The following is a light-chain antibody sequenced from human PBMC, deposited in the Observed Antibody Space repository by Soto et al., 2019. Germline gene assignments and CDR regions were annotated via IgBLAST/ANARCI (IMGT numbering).Light chain of an antibody. Sequence: DIQMTQSPSSLSASLGDRVTITCRASQSISSYLNWYQQKPGKAPKLLIYAASSLQSGVPSRFSGSGSGTDFTLTISSLQPEDFATYYCQQSYSTPPFTFGPGTKWIS. CDR1: QSISSY. CDR3: QQSYSTPPFT. CDR2: AAS. J-gene: IGKJ3*01. V-gene: IGKV1-39*01.